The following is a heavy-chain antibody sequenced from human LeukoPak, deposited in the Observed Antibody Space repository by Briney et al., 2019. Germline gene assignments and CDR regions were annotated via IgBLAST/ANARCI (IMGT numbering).Heavy chain of an antibody. CDR1: GFTFNYYN. Sequence: GGSLRLSCAASGFTFNYYNMNWVRQAPGKALEWVSSITSSGAYIFYADSVRGRFTISRDNAKDSLYLQMNSLGPEDTAVYYCARLRSYGGNWLFDYWGQGTLVTVSS. D-gene: IGHD4-23*01. CDR2: ITSSGAYI. CDR3: ARLRSYGGNWLFDY. V-gene: IGHV3-21*01. J-gene: IGHJ4*02.